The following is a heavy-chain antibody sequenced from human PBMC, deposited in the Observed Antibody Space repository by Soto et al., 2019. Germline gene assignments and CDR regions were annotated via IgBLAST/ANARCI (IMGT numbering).Heavy chain of an antibody. CDR2: INSDGSST. CDR3: AREVAAGLNWFDP. J-gene: IGHJ5*02. V-gene: IGHV3-74*01. Sequence: EVQLLESGGGLVQPGGSLRLSCAASGFTFSSYWMHWVRQAPGKGLVWVSRINSDGSSTSYADSVKGRFTISRDNAKNTLYLQMNSLRAEDTAVYYCAREVAAGLNWFDPWGQGTLVTVSS. CDR1: GFTFSSYW. D-gene: IGHD6-13*01.